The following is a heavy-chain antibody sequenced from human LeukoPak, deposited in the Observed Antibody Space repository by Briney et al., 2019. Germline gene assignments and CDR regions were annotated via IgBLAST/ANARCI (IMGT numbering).Heavy chain of an antibody. Sequence: SETLSLTCAVSGGSISSSSWWSWVRQPPGKGLEWIGEIYHSGSTNYNPSLKSRVTISVDKSKNQFSLKLSSVTAADTAVYYCARDVDTGMDDAFDIWGQGTMVTVSS. D-gene: IGHD5-18*01. CDR3: ARDVDTGMDDAFDI. J-gene: IGHJ3*02. V-gene: IGHV4-4*02. CDR2: IYHSGST. CDR1: GGSISSSSW.